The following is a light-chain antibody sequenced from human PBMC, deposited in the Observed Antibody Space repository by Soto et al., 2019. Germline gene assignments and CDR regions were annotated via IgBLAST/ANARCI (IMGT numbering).Light chain of an antibody. J-gene: IGLJ1*01. CDR3: TSYAGSNNLGV. Sequence: QSALTQPPSASGSPGQSVTISCTGTSSDDGGYNYVSWYQQHPGKAPKVIIYEVTKRPSGVPDRFSGSKSGNTASLTVSGLQAEDEADYYCTSYAGSNNLGVFGTGTKVTVL. V-gene: IGLV2-8*01. CDR2: EVT. CDR1: SSDDGGYNY.